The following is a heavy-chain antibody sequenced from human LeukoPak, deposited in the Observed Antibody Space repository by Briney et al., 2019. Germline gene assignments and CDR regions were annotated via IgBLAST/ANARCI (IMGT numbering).Heavy chain of an antibody. Sequence: PGGSLRLSCAASGFTFSSYAMSWVRQVPGKGLVWVSRINSDGSSTNYADSVKGRFTISRDNAKNTLYLQMNSLRAEDTAVYYCANDWFYSSSSHWYFDLWGRGTLVTVSS. CDR1: GFTFSSYA. D-gene: IGHD6-6*01. J-gene: IGHJ2*01. CDR3: ANDWFYSSSSHWYFDL. V-gene: IGHV3-74*01. CDR2: INSDGSST.